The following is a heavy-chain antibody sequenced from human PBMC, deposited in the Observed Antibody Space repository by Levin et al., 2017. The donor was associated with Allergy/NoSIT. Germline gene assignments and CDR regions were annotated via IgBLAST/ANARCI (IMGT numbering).Heavy chain of an antibody. CDR3: TRDEKGCSSTSCYIDRTVYYYGMDV. J-gene: IGHJ6*02. CDR2: IRSKAYGGTT. D-gene: IGHD2-2*02. Sequence: GGSLRLSCTASGFTFGDYAMSWVRQAPGKGLEWVGFIRSKAYGGTTEYAASVKGRFTISRDDSKSIAYLQMNSLKTEDTAVYYCTRDEKGCSSTSCYIDRTVYYYGMDVWGQGTTVTVSS. CDR1: GFTFGDYA. V-gene: IGHV3-49*04.